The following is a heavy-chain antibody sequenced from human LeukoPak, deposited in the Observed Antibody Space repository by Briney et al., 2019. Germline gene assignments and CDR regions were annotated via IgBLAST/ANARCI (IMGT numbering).Heavy chain of an antibody. D-gene: IGHD1-1*01. Sequence: GGSLRLSCAASGFTFSNYGMSWVRQAPGKGLEWISYISISGITVYYADSVKGRFTISRDNAKNSLYMQMNSLRAEDTAMYYCARARGSLEVEKGNWFDPWGQGTLVTVSS. J-gene: IGHJ5*02. CDR1: GFTFSNYG. CDR2: ISISGITV. CDR3: ARARGSLEVEKGNWFDP. V-gene: IGHV3-11*01.